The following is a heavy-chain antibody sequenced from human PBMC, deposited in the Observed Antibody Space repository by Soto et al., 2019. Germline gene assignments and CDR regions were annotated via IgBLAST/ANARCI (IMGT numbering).Heavy chain of an antibody. V-gene: IGHV4-34*01. Sequence: SETLSLTCAVYGGSFSGYYWSWIRQPPGKGLEWIGEINHSGSTNYNPSLKSRVTISVDTSKNQFSLKLSSVTAADTAVYYCARMTVRYCSGGSCFPSFSYYGMDVWGQGTTVTVSS. D-gene: IGHD2-15*01. CDR2: INHSGST. CDR1: GGSFSGYY. CDR3: ARMTVRYCSGGSCFPSFSYYGMDV. J-gene: IGHJ6*02.